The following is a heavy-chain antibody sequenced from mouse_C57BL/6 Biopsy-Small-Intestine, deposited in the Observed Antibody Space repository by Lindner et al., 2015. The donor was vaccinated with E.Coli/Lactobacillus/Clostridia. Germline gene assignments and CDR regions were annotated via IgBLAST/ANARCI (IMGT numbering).Heavy chain of an antibody. CDR3: ARSSLRSDV. V-gene: IGHV1-42*01. D-gene: IGHD2-12*01. CDR2: INPITGDT. Sequence: VQLQESGPELVKPGASVKISCKASGYSFTAYYMNWVKQSPEKSLEWIGEINPITGDTTYNRKFKAKATSTVDKSSSTAYMQLKSLTSEDSAVYYCARSSLRSDVWGTGTTVTVSS. J-gene: IGHJ1*03. CDR1: GYSFTAYY.